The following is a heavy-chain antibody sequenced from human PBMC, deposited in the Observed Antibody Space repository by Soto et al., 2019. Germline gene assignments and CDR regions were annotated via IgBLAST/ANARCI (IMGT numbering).Heavy chain of an antibody. D-gene: IGHD6-13*01. V-gene: IGHV3-23*01. CDR3: AKDLHIIAAAVHWFDP. CDR2: ISGSGGST. CDR1: GFTFSSYA. J-gene: IGHJ5*02. Sequence: GGSLRLSCTASGFTFSSYAMSWVRQAPGKGLEWVSAISGSGGSTYYADSVKGRFTISRDNSKNTLYLQMNSLRAEDTAVYYCAKDLHIIAAAVHWFDPWGQGTLVTVSS.